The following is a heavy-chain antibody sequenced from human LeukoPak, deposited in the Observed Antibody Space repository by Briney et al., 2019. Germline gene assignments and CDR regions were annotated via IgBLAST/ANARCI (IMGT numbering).Heavy chain of an antibody. J-gene: IGHJ5*02. CDR2: IYPGDSDT. D-gene: IGHD3-9*01. CDR3: ARLAQYYDILTAWFDP. Sequence: GESLKTSCKGSGYSFTSYWIGWVRQMPGKGLEWMGIIYPGDSDTRYSPSFQGQVTISADKSISTAYLQWSSLKASDTAMYYCARLAQYYDILTAWFDPWGQGTLVTVSS. V-gene: IGHV5-51*01. CDR1: GYSFTSYW.